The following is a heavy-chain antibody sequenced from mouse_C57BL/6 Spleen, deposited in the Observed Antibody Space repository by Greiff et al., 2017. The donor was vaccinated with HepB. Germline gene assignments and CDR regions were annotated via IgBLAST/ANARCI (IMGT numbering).Heavy chain of an antibody. Sequence: EVMLVESGPELVKPGASVKISCKASGYSFTGYYMNWVKQSPEKSLEWIGEINPSTGGTTYNQKFKAKATLTVDKSSSTAYMQLKSLTSEDSAVYYCARDYDYAWFAYWGQGTLVTVSA. J-gene: IGHJ3*01. V-gene: IGHV1-42*01. D-gene: IGHD2-4*01. CDR2: INPSTGGT. CDR3: ARDYDYAWFAY. CDR1: GYSFTGYY.